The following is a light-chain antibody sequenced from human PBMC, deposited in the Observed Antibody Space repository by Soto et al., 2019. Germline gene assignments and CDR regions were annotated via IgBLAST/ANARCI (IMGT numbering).Light chain of an antibody. V-gene: IGLV1-44*01. CDR2: SDN. CDR3: AAWDDNLNGPL. Sequence: QSVLAQPPSASGTPGQRVTISCSGSTSNIGSNFVNWYQQLPGTAPKLLIHSDNQRPSGVPDRFSGSKSGTSAFLAISGLQSEDEADYSCAAWDDNLNGPLFGGGTKLTVL. CDR1: TSNIGSNF. J-gene: IGLJ2*01.